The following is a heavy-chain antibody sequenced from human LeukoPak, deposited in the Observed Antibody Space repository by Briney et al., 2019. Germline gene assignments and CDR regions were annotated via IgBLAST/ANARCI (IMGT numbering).Heavy chain of an antibody. CDR1: GFTFSSYS. J-gene: IGHJ4*02. CDR3: ARGSGIVGDIDY. D-gene: IGHD1-26*01. V-gene: IGHV3-21*01. CDR2: ISSSSSYI. Sequence: SGGSLRLSCAASGFTFSSYSMNWVRQAPGKGLEWVSSISSSSSYIYYADSVKGRFTISRDNAKNSLYLQMNSLRAEDTAVYYCARGSGIVGDIDYWGQGTLVTVSS.